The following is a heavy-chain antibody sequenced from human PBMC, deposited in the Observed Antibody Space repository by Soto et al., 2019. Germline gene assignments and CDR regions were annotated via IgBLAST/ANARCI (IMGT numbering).Heavy chain of an antibody. Sequence: XETLSLTCTVSGGSISSYYWSWIRQPPGKGLEWIGYIYYSGSTNYNPSLKSRVTISVDTSKNQFSLKLSSVTAADTAVYYCARGTESLMIVPSFDYWGQGTLVTVSS. CDR1: GGSISSYY. D-gene: IGHD3-22*01. CDR2: IYYSGST. V-gene: IGHV4-59*01. J-gene: IGHJ4*02. CDR3: ARGTESLMIVPSFDY.